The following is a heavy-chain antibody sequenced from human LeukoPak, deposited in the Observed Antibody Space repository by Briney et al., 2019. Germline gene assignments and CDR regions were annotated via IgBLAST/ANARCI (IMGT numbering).Heavy chain of an antibody. CDR1: GYIFTSYG. V-gene: IGHV1-2*02. CDR2: INPNSGDI. D-gene: IGHD3-3*01. Sequence: ASVKVSGKASGYIFTSYGISWVRQAPGQGLEWMGWINPNSGDINYAQKFQGRVTMTRDTSISTVYMELSRLTFDDTAMYYCARDRRVSGAYYYYYMDVWGKGTTVTVSS. J-gene: IGHJ6*03. CDR3: ARDRRVSGAYYYYYMDV.